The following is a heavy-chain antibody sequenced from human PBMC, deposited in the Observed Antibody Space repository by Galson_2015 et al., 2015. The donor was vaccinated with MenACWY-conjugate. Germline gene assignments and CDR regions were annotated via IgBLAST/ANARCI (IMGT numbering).Heavy chain of an antibody. D-gene: IGHD2-2*01. CDR1: GFSLSTSGVG. V-gene: IGHV2-5*02. CDR3: SRSIGVPAASDFDY. CDR2: IYWDDDK. J-gene: IGHJ4*02. Sequence: PALVKPTQTLTLTCTFSGFSLSTSGVGVGWIRQPPGKALEWLALIYWDDDKRYSPSLKSRLTITKDTSKNQVVLTMTNMDPVDTATYYCSRSIGVPAASDFDYWGQGTLVTVSS.